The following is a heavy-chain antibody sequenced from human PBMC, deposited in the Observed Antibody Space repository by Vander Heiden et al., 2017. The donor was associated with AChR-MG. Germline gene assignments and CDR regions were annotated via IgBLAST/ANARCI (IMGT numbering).Heavy chain of an antibody. J-gene: IGHJ5*02. Sequence: QVQLVQSGAEVKKPGASVKGSCKASGYTFTGYYMHWVRQAPGQGLEWMGWINPNSGGTNYAQKFQGRVTMTRDTSISTAYMELSRLRSDDTAVYYCARDPLYDFWSENWFDPWGQGTLVTVSS. CDR3: ARDPLYDFWSENWFDP. V-gene: IGHV1-2*02. D-gene: IGHD3-3*01. CDR1: GYTFTGYY. CDR2: INPNSGGT.